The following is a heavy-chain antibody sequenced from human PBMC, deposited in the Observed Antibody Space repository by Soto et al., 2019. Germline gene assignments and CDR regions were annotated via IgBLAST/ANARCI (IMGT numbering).Heavy chain of an antibody. CDR3: ARRGSGHTFDY. CDR2: IYEGETT. V-gene: IGHV4-39*01. J-gene: IGHJ4*02. CDR1: GASVSRTGFH. Sequence: QLQLQESGPGLVTPSETLSLTCAVSGASVSRTGFHWGWIRQPPGQGLEWIGSIYEGETTFYNSSLKSRVTISADTSKNQFSLRLTSVTAADTAVYYWARRGSGHTFDYWGQGTLVTVSS. D-gene: IGHD3-10*01.